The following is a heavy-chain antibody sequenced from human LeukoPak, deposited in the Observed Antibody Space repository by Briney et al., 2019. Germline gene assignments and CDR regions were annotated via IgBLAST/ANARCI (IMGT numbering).Heavy chain of an antibody. CDR3: ADVDGWYEGYFQH. CDR2: IKQDGSEK. Sequence: AGGSLRLSCAASGFTFSSYAMNWVRQAPGKGLEWVANIKQDGSEKYYVDSVKGRFTISRDNAKNSLYLQMNSLRAEDTAVYYCADVDGWYEGYFQHWGQGTLVTVSS. J-gene: IGHJ1*01. V-gene: IGHV3-7*01. CDR1: GFTFSSYA. D-gene: IGHD6-19*01.